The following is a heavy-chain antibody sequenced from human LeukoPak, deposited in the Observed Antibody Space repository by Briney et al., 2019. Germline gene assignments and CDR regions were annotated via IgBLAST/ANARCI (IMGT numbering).Heavy chain of an antibody. CDR3: ARERPSKCYFDY. CDR2: IWYDGRNK. CDR1: GFTFSSYG. V-gene: IGHV3-33*01. J-gene: IGHJ4*02. Sequence: GGSLRLSCAASGFTFSSYGMHWVRQAPGKGLEWVAVIWYDGRNKFYADSLKGRFTISRDNSKNTLYLQMNSLRAEDTAVYYCARERPSKCYFDYWGQGTLVTVSS.